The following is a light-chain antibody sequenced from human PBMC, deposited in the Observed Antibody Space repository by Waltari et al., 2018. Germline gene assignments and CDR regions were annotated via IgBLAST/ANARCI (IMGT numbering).Light chain of an antibody. J-gene: IGLJ2*01. Sequence: ELTQPPSVSVSPGQTARITCSGDALPKQYAYWYQQKPGQAPVLVIYKDSERPSGIPERFSGSSSGTTVTLTISGVQAEDEADYYCQSADSSGTYVVFGGGTKLTVL. CDR2: KDS. CDR3: QSADSSGTYVV. V-gene: IGLV3-25*03. CDR1: ALPKQY.